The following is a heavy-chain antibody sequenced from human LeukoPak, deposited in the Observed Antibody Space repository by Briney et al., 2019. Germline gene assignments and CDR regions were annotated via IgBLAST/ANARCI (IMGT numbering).Heavy chain of an antibody. J-gene: IGHJ6*03. Sequence: GGSLTLSCAASGFIFSGYAMSWVRPAPGKGLEWVSTISYSGASTYYAASVKGRFTISRDDSKNTLYLQMNSQRADDTALYYCALASHGDYYYYMDVWGKGTTVTVSS. D-gene: IGHD3-10*01. CDR2: ISYSGAST. V-gene: IGHV3-23*01. CDR3: ALASHGDYYYYMDV. CDR1: GFIFSGYA.